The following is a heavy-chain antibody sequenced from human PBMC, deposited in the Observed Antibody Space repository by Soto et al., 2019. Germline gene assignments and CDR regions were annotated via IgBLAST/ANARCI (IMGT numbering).Heavy chain of an antibody. CDR3: ARVGPSFGELFSYYGMDV. CDR1: GYTFSGYY. V-gene: IGHV1-2*02. J-gene: IGHJ6*02. CDR2: INPNSGDT. D-gene: IGHD3-10*01. Sequence: ASVKVSCKASGYTFSGYYIHWVRQAPGQGLEWMGWINPNSGDTKYAQKFQDRVTMTRGTSITTAYMELSRLRSDDTAVYYCARVGPSFGELFSYYGMDVWGQGTTVTVSS.